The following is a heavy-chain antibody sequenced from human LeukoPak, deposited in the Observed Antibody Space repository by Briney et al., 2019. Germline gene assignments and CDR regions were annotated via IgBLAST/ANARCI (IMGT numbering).Heavy chain of an antibody. J-gene: IGHJ4*02. CDR3: AKDLGYCSSTSCYRNYFDY. D-gene: IGHD2-2*01. Sequence: GGSLRLSCAASGFTFSSYAMSWVRQAPGKGLEWVSAISGSGGSTYYADSVRGRFTISRDNSKNTLYLQMNSLRAEDTAVYYCAKDLGYCSSTSCYRNYFDYWGQGTLVTVSS. CDR1: GFTFSSYA. CDR2: ISGSGGST. V-gene: IGHV3-23*01.